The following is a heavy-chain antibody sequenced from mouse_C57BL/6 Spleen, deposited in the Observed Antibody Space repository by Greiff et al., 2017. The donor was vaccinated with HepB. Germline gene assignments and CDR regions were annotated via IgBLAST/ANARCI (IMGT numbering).Heavy chain of an antibody. CDR1: GYTFTTYP. CDR3: ARGDGYCGVYFDY. J-gene: IGHJ2*01. Sequence: VHLVESGAELVKPGASVKLSCKASGYTFTTYPIEWVKQNHGQGLEWIGNFDPYNDDTKYNEKFKGKATLTVEKSSSTVYLGLSRLTSDDSAVYYCARGDGYCGVYFDYWGQGTTLTVSS. CDR2: FDPYNDDT. V-gene: IGHV1-47*01. D-gene: IGHD2-3*01.